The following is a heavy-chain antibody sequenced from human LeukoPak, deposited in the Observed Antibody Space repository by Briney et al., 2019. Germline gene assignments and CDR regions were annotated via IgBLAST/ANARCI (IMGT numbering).Heavy chain of an antibody. V-gene: IGHV1-24*01. CDR1: GYTLTELS. J-gene: IGHJ4*02. Sequence: ASVTVSFTVSGYTLTELSMHWVRQAPGKGLEWMGGFDPEDGETIYAQKFQGRVTMTEDTPTDTAYMELSSLRSEDTAVYYCATEALYYGDYVNYFDYWGQGTLVTVSS. CDR2: FDPEDGET. CDR3: ATEALYYGDYVNYFDY. D-gene: IGHD4-17*01.